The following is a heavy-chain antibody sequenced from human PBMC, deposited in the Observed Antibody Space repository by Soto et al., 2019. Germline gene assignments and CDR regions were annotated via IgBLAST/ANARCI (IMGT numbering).Heavy chain of an antibody. CDR3: AGGNDYAKIGY. CDR2: ISYSEST. V-gene: IGHV4-31*03. Sequence: PSETLSLTCTVSGDSISSRGYYCSWFRQFPGKGLEWIGYISYSESTDYNPSLKSRVTISADTSKNQFSLKLSSVTAADTAVYYCAGGNDYAKIGYWGQGAQVTVSS. D-gene: IGHD4-17*01. CDR1: GDSISSRGYY. J-gene: IGHJ4*02.